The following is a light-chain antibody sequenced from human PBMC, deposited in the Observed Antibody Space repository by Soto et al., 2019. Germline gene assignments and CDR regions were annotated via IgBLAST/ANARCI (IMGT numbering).Light chain of an antibody. V-gene: IGKV3-15*01. J-gene: IGKJ1*01. CDR3: QQYHNWPPT. Sequence: EIMMTQSPATLSVSPGETVSLSCRASQSATSFLGWYQQKPGQPPRLLIYGASTRATGIPARFSGSGSGTEFTLTITSLQSEDFAIDFCQQYHNWPPTFGQGTKVEIK. CDR2: GAS. CDR1: QSATSF.